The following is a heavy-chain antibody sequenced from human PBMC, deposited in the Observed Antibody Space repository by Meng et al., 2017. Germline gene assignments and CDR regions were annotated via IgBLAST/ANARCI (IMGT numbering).Heavy chain of an antibody. Sequence: GGSLRLSCAASGFTFSSYSMNWVYQAPGEGLEWVSSISSSSSYIYYAASVKGRFTISRDNAKNSLYLQMNSLRAEDTAVYYCARVVFGELLSFDYWGQGTLVTVSS. CDR3: ARVVFGELLSFDY. CDR2: ISSSSSYI. V-gene: IGHV3-21*01. J-gene: IGHJ4*02. CDR1: GFTFSSYS. D-gene: IGHD3-10*02.